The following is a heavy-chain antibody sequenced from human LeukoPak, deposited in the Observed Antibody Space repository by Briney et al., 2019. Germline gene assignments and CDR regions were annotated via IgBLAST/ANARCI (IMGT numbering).Heavy chain of an antibody. V-gene: IGHV3-30*02. D-gene: IGHD3-9*01. CDR2: LRYDGSNQ. J-gene: IGHJ4*02. CDR3: ARDDPHYDILTGYYPIDS. Sequence: GGSLRLSCAASGFTFSSYGMHWVRQAPGKGLEWVAFLRYDGSNQYYADSVQGRFTISRDNSKNTLYLQMYSLRAEDTAVYYCARDDPHYDILTGYYPIDSWGQGTLVTVSS. CDR1: GFTFSSYG.